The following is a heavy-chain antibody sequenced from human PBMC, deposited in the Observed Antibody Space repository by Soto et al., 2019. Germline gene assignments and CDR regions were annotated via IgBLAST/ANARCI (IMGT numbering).Heavy chain of an antibody. J-gene: IGHJ6*01. CDR3: ASSYDFWSGHHYYYYYGMDV. CDR2: IIPIFGTA. D-gene: IGHD3-3*01. CDR1: GWTFSSYA. V-gene: IGHV1-69*13. Sequence: ASVKVSCKACGWTFSSYAISWVRQAPGQGLEWMGGIIPIFGTANYAQKFQGRVTITADESTSTAYMELSSLRSEDTAVYYCASSYDFWSGHHYYYYYGMDVWGQGTTVNVSS.